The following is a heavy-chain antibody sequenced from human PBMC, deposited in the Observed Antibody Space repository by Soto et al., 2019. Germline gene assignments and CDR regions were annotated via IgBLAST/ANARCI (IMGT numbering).Heavy chain of an antibody. J-gene: IGHJ6*03. CDR1: GFTVSSNY. Sequence: EVQLVESGGGLVQPRGSLRLSCAASGFTVSSNYMSWVRQAPGKGLEWVSVIYSGGSTYYADSVKGRFTISRDNSKNTLYLQMNSLRAEDTAVYYCARDEILSGYYYYMDVWGKGTTVTVSS. D-gene: IGHD2-15*01. CDR2: IYSGGST. V-gene: IGHV3-66*01. CDR3: ARDEILSGYYYYMDV.